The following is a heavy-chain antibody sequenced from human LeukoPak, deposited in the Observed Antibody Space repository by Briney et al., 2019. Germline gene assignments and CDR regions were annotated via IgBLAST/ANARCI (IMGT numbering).Heavy chain of an antibody. J-gene: IGHJ4*02. CDR3: ARGHYGLDC. V-gene: IGHV3-7*01. CDR2: IKEDGSEK. CDR1: GFTFSNYW. Sequence: GGSLRLSCAASGFTFSNYWISWVRQAPGKGLEWVANIKEDGSEKYYVDSVKGRFTLSRDNAKNSLYLQMNSLRAEDTAVYYCARGHYGLDCWGQGTLVIVSS. D-gene: IGHD4-17*01.